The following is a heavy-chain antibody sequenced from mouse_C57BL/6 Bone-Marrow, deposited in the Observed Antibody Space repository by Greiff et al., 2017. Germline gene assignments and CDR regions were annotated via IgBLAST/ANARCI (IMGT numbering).Heavy chain of an antibody. Sequence: EVKLMESEGGLVQPGSSMKLSCTASGFTFSDYYMAWVRQVPEKGLEWVANINYDGSSTYYLDSLKSRFIISRDNAKNILYLQMSSLKSEDTATYYCARDHYGNSLDYWGQGTTLTVSA. J-gene: IGHJ2*01. CDR3: ARDHYGNSLDY. V-gene: IGHV5-16*01. CDR2: INYDGSST. CDR1: GFTFSDYY. D-gene: IGHD2-1*01.